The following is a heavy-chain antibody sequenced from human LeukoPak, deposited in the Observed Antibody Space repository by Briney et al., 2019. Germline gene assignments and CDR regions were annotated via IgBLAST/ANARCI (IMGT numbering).Heavy chain of an antibody. V-gene: IGHV4-39*01. CDR3: VRWHGDYV. CDR2: LYYSGST. J-gene: IGHJ4*02. CDR1: GVSISSSGYY. D-gene: IGHD4-17*01. Sequence: SETLSLTCTVSGVSISSSGYYWGRIRQPPGKGLEWVGSLYYSGSTYYNPSLKSRATIFVDTSKNQFSLELTSVTAEDTAVYYCVRWHGDYVGGQRTLVTVSS.